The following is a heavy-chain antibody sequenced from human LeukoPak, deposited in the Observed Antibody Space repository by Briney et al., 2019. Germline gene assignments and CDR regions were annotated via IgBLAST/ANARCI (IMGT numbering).Heavy chain of an antibody. CDR2: INSDGSST. D-gene: IGHD4-23*01. V-gene: IGHV3-74*01. Sequence: GGSLRLSCAASGFIFKSYWIHWVRQAPGKGLVWVSRINSDGSSTNYADSVKGRFTISRDNAKNTLFLQMNSLRAGDTAVYYCARGRPHGNDYWGQGTLVTVSS. CDR3: ARGRPHGNDY. J-gene: IGHJ4*02. CDR1: GFIFKSYW.